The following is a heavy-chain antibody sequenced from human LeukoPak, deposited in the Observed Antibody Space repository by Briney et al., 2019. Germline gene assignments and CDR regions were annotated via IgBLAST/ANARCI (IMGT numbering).Heavy chain of an antibody. CDR3: AKHLRATNTYIFFGLDV. J-gene: IGHJ6*02. V-gene: IGHV3-9*01. CDR2: INWNGGGT. D-gene: IGHD1-26*01. CDR1: GLTFKDYG. Sequence: GGSLRLSCAATGLTFKDYGMHWVRQPPGKGLEWVSGINWNGGGTDYADSVKGRFTISRDSVKNSLYLQMTSLRPEDTALYYCAKHLRATNTYIFFGLDVWGQGTTVTVSS.